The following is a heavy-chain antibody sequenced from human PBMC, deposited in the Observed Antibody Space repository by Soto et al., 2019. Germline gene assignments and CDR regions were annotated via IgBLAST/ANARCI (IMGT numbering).Heavy chain of an antibody. D-gene: IGHD2-8*01. CDR2: IYYSAT. V-gene: IGHV4-59*01. J-gene: IGHJ4*02. CDR1: GGSISSYY. Sequence: QVQLQESGPGLVKPSETLSLTCTVSGGSISSYYWSWIRQPPGKGLEWIGYIYYSATNYNPSLKSRVTMSVDTSKNQFSLRLSSVTAADTAVYYCARIPGRFSQVYDWGRGPRVTVPS. CDR3: ARIPGRFSQVYD.